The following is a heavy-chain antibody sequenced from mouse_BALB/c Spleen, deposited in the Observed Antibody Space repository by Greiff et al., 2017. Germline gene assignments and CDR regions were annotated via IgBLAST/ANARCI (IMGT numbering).Heavy chain of an antibody. CDR3: ARGGDYDWFAY. J-gene: IGHJ3*01. V-gene: IGHV5-6-5*01. CDR1: GFTFSSYA. CDR2: ISSGGST. D-gene: IGHD2-4*01. Sequence: EVHLVESGGGLVKPGGSLKLSCAASGFTFSSYAMSWVRQTPEKRLEWVASISSGGSTYYPDSVKGRFTISRDNARNILYLQMSSLRSEDTAMYYCARGGDYDWFAYWGQGTLVTVSA.